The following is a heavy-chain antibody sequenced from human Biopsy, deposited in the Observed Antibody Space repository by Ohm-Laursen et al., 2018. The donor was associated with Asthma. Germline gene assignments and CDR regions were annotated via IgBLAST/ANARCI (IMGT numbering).Heavy chain of an antibody. Sequence: SLRLSCSASGFTVSSNGMSWVRQPPGKGLEWVAVGGSYYDEGLKYYADSVNGRFTVSRDDSKNTLYLQMNSLRPDDTAVYYCARDVMEWYLPAFDFWGQGTLVTVSS. CDR3: ARDVMEWYLPAFDF. CDR2: GGSYYDEGLK. V-gene: IGHV3-30*19. CDR1: GFTVSSNG. D-gene: IGHD3-3*01. J-gene: IGHJ4*02.